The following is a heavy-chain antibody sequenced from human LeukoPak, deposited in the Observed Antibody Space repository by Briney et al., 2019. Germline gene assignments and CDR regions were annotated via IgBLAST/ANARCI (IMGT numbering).Heavy chain of an antibody. CDR1: GYSFANFW. D-gene: IGHD5-12*01. CDR3: ARVSRSRRSGYTSGVLY. V-gene: IGHV5-51*01. CDR2: IYPGDPDT. J-gene: IGHJ4*02. Sequence: GESLKISCKGSGYSFANFWIGWVRQMPGKGLEWMGIIYPGDPDTRYSPSFRGQVTISVDESSRTAHLQWSSLKASDTAMYYCARVSRSRRSGYTSGVLYWGQGTLVTVSS.